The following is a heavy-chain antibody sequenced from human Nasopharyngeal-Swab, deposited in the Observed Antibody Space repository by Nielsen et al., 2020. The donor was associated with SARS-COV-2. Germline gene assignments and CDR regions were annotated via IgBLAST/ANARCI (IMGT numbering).Heavy chain of an antibody. CDR2: IIPIFGTA. D-gene: IGHD5-18*01. Sequence: SVKVSCKASVGTFSSYAISWVRQAPGQGLEWMGGIIPIFGTANYAQKFQGRVTITADESTSTAYMELSSLRSEDTAVYYCARVNGVDTAMVLLDYWGQGTLVTVSS. CDR1: VGTFSSYA. V-gene: IGHV1-69*13. CDR3: ARVNGVDTAMVLLDY. J-gene: IGHJ4*02.